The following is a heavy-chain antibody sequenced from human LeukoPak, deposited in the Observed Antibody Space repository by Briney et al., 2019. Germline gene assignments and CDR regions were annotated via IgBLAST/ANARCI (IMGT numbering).Heavy chain of an antibody. CDR2: IYYSGST. CDR3: ARHPLRYYRGYIAAAGSYGNWFDP. D-gene: IGHD6-13*01. Sequence: SETLSLTCTVSGGSISSYYWSWTRQPPGKGLEWIGYIYYSGSTNYNPSLKSRVTISVDTSKNQFSLKLSSVTAADTAVYYCARHPLRYYRGYIAAAGSYGNWFDPWGQGTLVTVSS. J-gene: IGHJ5*02. V-gene: IGHV4-59*08. CDR1: GGSISSYY.